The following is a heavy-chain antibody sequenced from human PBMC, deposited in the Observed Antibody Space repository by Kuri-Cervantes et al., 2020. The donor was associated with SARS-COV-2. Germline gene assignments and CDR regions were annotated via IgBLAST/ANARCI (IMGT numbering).Heavy chain of an antibody. CDR1: GFSFRNYN. D-gene: IGHD6-6*01. J-gene: IGHJ4*02. V-gene: IGHV3-23*01. CDR2: ISGSGDNT. Sequence: GESLKISCAASGFSFRNYNMNWVRLAPGKGLEWVSAISGSGDNTYYADSVKGRFTISRDNSQNTVYLQMNSLRGEDTALYYCAQDVSQLGRACRYWGQGTLVTVSS. CDR3: AQDVSQLGRACRY.